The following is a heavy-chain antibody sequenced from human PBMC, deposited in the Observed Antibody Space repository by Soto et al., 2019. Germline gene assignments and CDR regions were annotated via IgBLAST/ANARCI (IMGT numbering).Heavy chain of an antibody. CDR2: INPSGGST. J-gene: IGHJ4*02. D-gene: IGHD2-15*01. CDR3: ARCLLGFGSPYYFDY. Sequence: ASVKVSCKASGYIFTRYYMHWVRQAPGQGLEWMGIINPSGGSTSYTQKFQGRVAMTRDTSTSTVYMDLSSLRSEDTAVYYCARCLLGFGSPYYFDYWGQGTLVTVSS. CDR1: GYIFTRYY. V-gene: IGHV1-46*01.